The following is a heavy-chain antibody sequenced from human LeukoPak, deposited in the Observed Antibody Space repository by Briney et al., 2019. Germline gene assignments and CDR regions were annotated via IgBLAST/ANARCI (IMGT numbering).Heavy chain of an antibody. CDR2: ITWDGGMT. J-gene: IGHJ4*02. CDR1: GFTFDDYT. D-gene: IGHD2-2*01. CDR3: TKDRYCTTTSCPLDY. Sequence: PGGSLRLSCAASGFTFDDYTFHWVRQAPGKGLEWVSLITWDGGMTYYADSVEGRFTISRDNSKNSVYLQMNSLRTEDTALYYCTKDRYCTTTSCPLDYWGQGTLVTVSS. V-gene: IGHV3-43*01.